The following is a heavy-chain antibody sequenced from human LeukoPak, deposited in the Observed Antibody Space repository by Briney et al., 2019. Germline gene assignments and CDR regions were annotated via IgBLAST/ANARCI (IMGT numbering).Heavy chain of an antibody. CDR1: GYTFTCYG. V-gene: IGHV1-18*01. J-gene: IGHJ1*01. Sequence: ASVKVSCKASGYTFTCYGISWVRQAPGQGLEWMGWISAYNGNTNYAQKFQFRVTMTTDTSTSTAYMELRSLRSDDTAVYYCARDKAVTTEVTQHFQHWGQGTLVTVSS. CDR2: ISAYNGNT. D-gene: IGHD4-23*01. CDR3: ARDKAVTTEVTQHFQH.